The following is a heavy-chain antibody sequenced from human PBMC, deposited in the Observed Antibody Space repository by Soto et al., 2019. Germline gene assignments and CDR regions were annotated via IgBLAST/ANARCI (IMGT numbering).Heavy chain of an antibody. J-gene: IGHJ5*02. V-gene: IGHV1-18*04. CDR3: ARGDSTGSPRGWFDP. CDR2: ISTYNGDT. CDR1: GYSFTSYG. D-gene: IGHD6-19*01. Sequence: QFQLVQSVTEVKKPGASVQVSCKASGYSFTSYGINWVRQAPGQGLEWMGWISTYNGDTNYAQKFQGRVTMTTDTSTTTAYMELRRLTSDDTAVYFCARGDSTGSPRGWFDPWGQGTVVTVSS.